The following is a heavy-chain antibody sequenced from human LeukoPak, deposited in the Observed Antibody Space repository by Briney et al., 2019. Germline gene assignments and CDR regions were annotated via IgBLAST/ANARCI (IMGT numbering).Heavy chain of an antibody. J-gene: IGHJ4*02. V-gene: IGHV1-46*01. Sequence: SVKVYCKTSGYTFSTYYMHCMQQAPEQGLKWLRIIHPTHGSTSYTQKIQGRGTMTRVTVTGTVYLALSSLRSEDTPVYWCARATGGGLDYCGQGTLISVS. CDR1: GYTFSTYY. CDR2: IHPTHGST. CDR3: ARATGGGLDY. D-gene: IGHD1-14*01.